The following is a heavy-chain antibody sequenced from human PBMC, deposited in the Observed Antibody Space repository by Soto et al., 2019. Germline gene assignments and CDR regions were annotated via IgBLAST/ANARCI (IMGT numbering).Heavy chain of an antibody. CDR1: GFAFNIYA. V-gene: IGHV3-64*01. Sequence: GSLRLSCAASGFAFNIYAMHWVRQAPGKGLEYVSGITSDGSNTYCANSLKGRFTVSRDNSKNTLYLQMGSLRPEDTAVYYCARGTGLYCGGDCFPLDYWGPGTLVTVSS. D-gene: IGHD2-21*02. J-gene: IGHJ4*02. CDR2: ITSDGSNT. CDR3: ARGTGLYCGGDCFPLDY.